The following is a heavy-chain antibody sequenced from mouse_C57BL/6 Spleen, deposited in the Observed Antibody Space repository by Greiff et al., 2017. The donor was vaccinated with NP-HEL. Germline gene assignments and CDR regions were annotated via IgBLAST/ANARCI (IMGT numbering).Heavy chain of an antibody. D-gene: IGHD1-1*01. Sequence: EVQLQQSGAELVKPGASVKLSCTASGFNIKDYYMHWVKQRTEQGLEWIGRIDPEAGETKYAPKFQGKATITADTSSHTAYLQLSSLTSEDTAVYYCARDYDGSSRYDMDYWGQGTAVTVSS. J-gene: IGHJ4*01. V-gene: IGHV14-2*01. CDR1: GFNIKDYY. CDR3: ARDYDGSSRYDMDY. CDR2: IDPEAGET.